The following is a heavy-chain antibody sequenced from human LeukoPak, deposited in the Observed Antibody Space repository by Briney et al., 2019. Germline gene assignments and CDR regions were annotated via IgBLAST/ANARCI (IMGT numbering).Heavy chain of an antibody. CDR2: ISGSGGST. V-gene: IGHV3-23*01. J-gene: IGHJ5*02. Sequence: PGGSLRLSCAASGFIFSSYAMSWVRQAPGKGLEWVSAISGSGGSTYYADSVKGRFTISRDNSKNTLYLQMNSLRAEDTAVYYCAKDPPFYGDYVRFDPWSQGTLVTVSS. CDR1: GFIFSSYA. CDR3: AKDPPFYGDYVRFDP. D-gene: IGHD4-17*01.